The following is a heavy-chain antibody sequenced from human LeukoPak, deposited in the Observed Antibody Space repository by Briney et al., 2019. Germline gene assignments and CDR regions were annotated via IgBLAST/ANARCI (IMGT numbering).Heavy chain of an antibody. D-gene: IGHD2-2*01. J-gene: IGHJ4*02. CDR3: ARGGIVVVPAAEFDY. Sequence: GGSLRLSCAASGFTFSDYYMNWVRQAPGKGLEWVSSISSSSSYIYYADSVKGRFTISRDDAKNSLYLQMNSLRAEDTAVYYCARGGIVVVPAAEFDYWGQGTLVTVSS. V-gene: IGHV3-21*01. CDR1: GFTFSDYY. CDR2: ISSSSSYI.